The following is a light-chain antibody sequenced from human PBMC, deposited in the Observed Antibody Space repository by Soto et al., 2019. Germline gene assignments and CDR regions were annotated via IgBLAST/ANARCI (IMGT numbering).Light chain of an antibody. CDR1: QSLVDSDGNTY. CDR3: MEGTHWPPWT. CDR2: KVS. Sequence: DVVLTQSPLSLSVTLGQPASISCRSSQSLVDSDGNTYLNWFQQRPGQSPRRLIYKVSNRDSGVPDRFSGSGSDTDFTLKISRVEAEDVGVYYCMEGTHWPPWTFGQATKVEIK. J-gene: IGKJ1*01. V-gene: IGKV2-30*01.